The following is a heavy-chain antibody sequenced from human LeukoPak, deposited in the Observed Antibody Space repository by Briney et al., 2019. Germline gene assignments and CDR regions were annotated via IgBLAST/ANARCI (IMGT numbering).Heavy chain of an antibody. J-gene: IGHJ4*02. CDR2: IKQDGSGK. D-gene: IGHD6-6*01. Sequence: GGSLRLSCAASGFTFSSYWMGWVRQAPGKGLEWVANIKQDGSGKCYVDSVKGRFTISRINAKNSLYLQMNSLRAEDTAVYYCARGEYSSSSTVDYWGQGTLVTVSA. CDR3: ARGEYSSSSTVDY. V-gene: IGHV3-7*01. CDR1: GFTFSSYW.